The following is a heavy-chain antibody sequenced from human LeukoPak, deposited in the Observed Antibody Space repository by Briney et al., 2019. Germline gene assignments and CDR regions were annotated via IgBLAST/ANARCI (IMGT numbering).Heavy chain of an antibody. CDR2: ISCSGDST. Sequence: GGSLRLSCAASVFTFSSYAMRWVPHAPGEGLEWVSAISCSGDSTYYADSVKGWFAISRDNCKNTLYLKMNSMRAEDTAVYYCANSKGGYSYDYYYYYYYMDVWGKGTTVTVSS. CDR1: VFTFSSYA. D-gene: IGHD5-18*01. J-gene: IGHJ6*03. V-gene: IGHV3-23*01. CDR3: ANSKGGYSYDYYYYYYYMDV.